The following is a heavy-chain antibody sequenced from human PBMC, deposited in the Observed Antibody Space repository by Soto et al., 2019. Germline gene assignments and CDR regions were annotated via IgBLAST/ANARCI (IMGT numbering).Heavy chain of an antibody. V-gene: IGHV4-59*01. Sequence: SETLSLTCTVSAASFSKYYWSWIRQPPGKGLEWIGYIYFNGNTNYNPSLKRRVTISMDTSKKQISLNLTSVTDADTAVYYCASVTFGGVVLAHWGQGTLVTVSS. J-gene: IGHJ4*02. CDR3: ASVTFGGVVLAH. CDR1: AASFSKYY. CDR2: IYFNGNT. D-gene: IGHD3-16*01.